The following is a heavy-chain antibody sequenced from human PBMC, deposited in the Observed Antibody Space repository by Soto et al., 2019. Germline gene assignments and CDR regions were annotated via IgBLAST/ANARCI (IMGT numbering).Heavy chain of an antibody. Sequence: EVQLVQSGGGRVQPGGSLKLSCEASGFTFSVSAIHWVRLASGKGLEWVVRIRTRKNRYVTTYAASVKGRFSLSRDDSKNTAYMQMTSLKTEDTAVYYCARIAYGLDVWGQGTTVIVS. D-gene: IGHD2-21*01. CDR2: IRTRKNRYVT. J-gene: IGHJ6*02. CDR1: GFTFSVSA. V-gene: IGHV3-73*02. CDR3: ARIAYGLDV.